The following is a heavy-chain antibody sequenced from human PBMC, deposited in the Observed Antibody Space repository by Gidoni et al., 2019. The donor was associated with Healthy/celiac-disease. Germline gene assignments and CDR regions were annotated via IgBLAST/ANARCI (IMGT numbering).Heavy chain of an antibody. CDR3: TRMGQQLVRRYFDY. D-gene: IGHD6-13*01. J-gene: IGHJ4*02. Sequence: EVQLVESRGGLVQPGRSLRLSCTASGFTFGDYVLTWVRQAPGKGLEWVGFIRNKAFGATTEYAASVNGRFTISRDDSKSIAYLQMNSLKTEDTAVYYCTRMGQQLVRRYFDYWGQGTLVTVSS. CDR1: GFTFGDYV. CDR2: IRNKAFGATT. V-gene: IGHV3-49*04.